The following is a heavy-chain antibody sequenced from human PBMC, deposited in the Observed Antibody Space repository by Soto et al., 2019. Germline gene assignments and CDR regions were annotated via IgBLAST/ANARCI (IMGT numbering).Heavy chain of an antibody. J-gene: IGHJ4*02. CDR3: AHRPRGYAYYFDY. CDR2: IYWDEDK. D-gene: IGHD5-12*01. Sequence: QITLKESGPTLVKPTQTLTMTCTFSGFSLSTRGEAVGWFRQTPGKALEWLALIYWDEDKWYSPSLKSRLTITDDSSNNHVVLPMTNMDPVATATYYCAHRPRGYAYYFDYWGQGTLVTVSS. CDR1: GFSLSTRGEA. V-gene: IGHV2-5*02.